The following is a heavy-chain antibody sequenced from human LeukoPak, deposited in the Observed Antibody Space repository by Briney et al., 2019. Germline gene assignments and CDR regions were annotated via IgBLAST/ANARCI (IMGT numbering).Heavy chain of an antibody. V-gene: IGHV3-23*01. D-gene: IGHD6-19*01. CDR3: AKDPYSSPYYFDY. CDR1: GFTFSSYA. J-gene: IGHJ4*02. Sequence: GGSLRLSCAASGFTFSSYAMSWVRQAPGKGLEWVSSISGSGGSTYYADSVKGRFTISRVNSKNTLYLQMNSLRAEDTAVYYCAKDPYSSPYYFDYWGQGTLVTVSS. CDR2: ISGSGGST.